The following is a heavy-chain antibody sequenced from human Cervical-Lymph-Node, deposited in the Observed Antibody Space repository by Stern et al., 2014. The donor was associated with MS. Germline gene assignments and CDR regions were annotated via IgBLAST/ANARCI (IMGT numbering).Heavy chain of an antibody. CDR2: INGDGGLI. CDR1: GLTFSSSW. Sequence: EVQLVESGGGLVQPGGSLRLSCAASGLTFSSSWMHWVRQAPGKGLVWVSRINGDGGLISYADSVKGRFTISRDNAKNTLYLQMNSLRAEDTAVYYCAHTQYSGSYGDSWGQGTLVTVSS. CDR3: AHTQYSGSYGDS. V-gene: IGHV3-74*02. D-gene: IGHD1-26*01. J-gene: IGHJ4*02.